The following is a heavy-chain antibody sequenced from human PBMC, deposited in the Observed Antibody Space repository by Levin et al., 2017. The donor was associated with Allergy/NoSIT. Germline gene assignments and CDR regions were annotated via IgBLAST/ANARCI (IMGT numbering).Heavy chain of an antibody. CDR2: ITAAGLDT. Sequence: GGSLRLSCATSGFTFSSYAMTWVRQAPGKGLEWVSSITAAGLDTYYADSVKGRFTISRDNSKTTVYVQMNSLRVEDTAVYYCAKAANLYDFWSGYLDHWGQGTLVTVSS. J-gene: IGHJ5*02. CDR3: AKAANLYDFWSGYLDH. V-gene: IGHV3-23*01. D-gene: IGHD3-3*01. CDR1: GFTFSSYA.